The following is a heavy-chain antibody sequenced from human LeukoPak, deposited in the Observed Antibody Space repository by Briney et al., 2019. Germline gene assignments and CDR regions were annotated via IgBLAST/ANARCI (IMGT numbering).Heavy chain of an antibody. J-gene: IGHJ4*02. CDR1: GFTFSRHW. Sequence: GGSLRLSCAASGFTFSRHWMYWVRQAPGKGLEWVANIKRDGSEKYYVDSVKGRFTISRDNAKNSLYLQMNSLRAEDSAVYYCARDQNYYDSSGELYYVYWGQGTLVTVSS. V-gene: IGHV3-7*01. CDR2: IKRDGSEK. CDR3: ARDQNYYDSSGELYYVY. D-gene: IGHD3-22*01.